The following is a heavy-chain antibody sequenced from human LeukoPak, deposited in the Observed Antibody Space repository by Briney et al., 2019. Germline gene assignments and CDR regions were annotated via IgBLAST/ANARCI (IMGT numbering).Heavy chain of an antibody. CDR2: INHSGST. CDR1: GGSFSGYY. D-gene: IGHD3-10*01. CDR3: AKRFPPQDPGSYYYGMDV. J-gene: IGHJ6*02. V-gene: IGHV4-34*01. Sequence: SETLSLTCAVYGGSFSGYYWSWIRQPPGKGLEWIGEINHSGSTNYNPSLKSRVTISVDTSKNQFSLKLSSVTAADTAVYYCAKRFPPQDPGSYYYGMDVWGQGTTVTVSS.